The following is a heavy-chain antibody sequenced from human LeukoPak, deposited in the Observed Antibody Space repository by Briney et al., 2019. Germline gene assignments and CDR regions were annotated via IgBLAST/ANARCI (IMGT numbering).Heavy chain of an antibody. V-gene: IGHV4-59*01. CDR2: IYYSGST. CDR1: GGSISSYY. CDR3: ARCVRRGYYSH. Sequence: SETLSLTCTVSGGSISSYYWSWIRQPPGKGLEWIGYIYYSGSTNYNPSLKSRVTISVDTSKNQFSLKLSSVTAADTAVYYCARCVRRGYYSHWGQGTLVTVSS. D-gene: IGHD3-22*01. J-gene: IGHJ4*02.